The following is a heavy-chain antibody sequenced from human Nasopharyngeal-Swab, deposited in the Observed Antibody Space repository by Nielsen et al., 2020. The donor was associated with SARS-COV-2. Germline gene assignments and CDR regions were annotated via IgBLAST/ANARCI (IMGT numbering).Heavy chain of an antibody. V-gene: IGHV3-30*14. J-gene: IGHJ6*02. D-gene: IGHD3-10*01. Sequence: GESLKISCVASGFTGSTYAMHWVRQAPGKGPEWVAVISYDGGIKNCADSVKGRFTISRDNSKNTRYLQMNSLRAEDTAVYYCARDQLPDMVRPEGMDVWGQGTTVTVSS. CDR3: ARDQLPDMVRPEGMDV. CDR2: ISYDGGIK. CDR1: GFTGSTYA.